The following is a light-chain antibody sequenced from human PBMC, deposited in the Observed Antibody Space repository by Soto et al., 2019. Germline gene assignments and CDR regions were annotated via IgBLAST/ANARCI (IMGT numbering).Light chain of an antibody. CDR3: AAWDDSLNGYV. CDR2: SNN. V-gene: IGLV1-44*01. J-gene: IGLJ1*01. CDR1: NSNIGSHT. Sequence: QSVLTQAPSASGTPGQGVTISCSGSNSNIGSHTVNWYQQLPGTAPKLLIYSNNQRPSGVPDRFSGSGSGTSASLAISGLQSEDEADYYCAAWDDSLNGYVFGTGT.